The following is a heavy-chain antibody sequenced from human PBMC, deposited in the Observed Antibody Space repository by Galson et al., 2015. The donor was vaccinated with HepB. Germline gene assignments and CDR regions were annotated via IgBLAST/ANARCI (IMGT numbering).Heavy chain of an antibody. CDR2: ISGYDGST. CDR3: ARDSRLELHITDYYSNGMDI. V-gene: IGHV1-18*01. Sequence: SVKVSCKASRYTFSNYGLSWVRQAPGQGLEWMGWISGYDGSTNYAPKFQGRVTMTTQTSTGTAYIELRSLRSDDTAVYYCARDSRLELHITDYYSNGMDIGGQATAVT. CDR1: RYTFSNYG. D-gene: IGHD1-7*01. J-gene: IGHJ6*02.